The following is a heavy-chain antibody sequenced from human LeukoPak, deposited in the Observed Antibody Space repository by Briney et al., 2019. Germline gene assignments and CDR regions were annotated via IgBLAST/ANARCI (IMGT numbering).Heavy chain of an antibody. CDR2: ISGSGGNT. D-gene: IGHD1-1*01. Sequence: GGSLRLSCAASGFTFDSYAMTWVRQAPGKGLQWVSTISGSGGNTYYADSVKGRFTISRDNSKNTLYLQMNSLRAEDTAVYYCAKWSHRATGTTSNFDYWGQGTLVTDSS. CDR3: AKWSHRATGTTSNFDY. J-gene: IGHJ4*02. V-gene: IGHV3-23*01. CDR1: GFTFDSYA.